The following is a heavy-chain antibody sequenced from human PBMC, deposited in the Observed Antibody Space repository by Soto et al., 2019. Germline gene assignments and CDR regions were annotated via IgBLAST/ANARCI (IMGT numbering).Heavy chain of an antibody. Sequence: SLRLSCAASGFTFSNAWMSWVRQAPGKGLEWVGRIKSKVDSATTDYAAPVKGRFSISRDDSRNTLYLQMNSLKIEDTAVYYCTTDDPINRNWGQGTLVTVPS. V-gene: IGHV3-15*01. CDR1: GFTFSNAW. CDR3: TTDDPINRN. CDR2: IKSKVDSATT. J-gene: IGHJ4*02.